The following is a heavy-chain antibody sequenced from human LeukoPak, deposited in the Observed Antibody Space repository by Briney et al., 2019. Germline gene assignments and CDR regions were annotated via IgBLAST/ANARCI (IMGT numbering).Heavy chain of an antibody. Sequence: ASVKVSCKASGYTFTGYYMHWVRQAPGQGLEWMGWINPNSGSTNDAQKFQGRVTMTRDASISTAYMELSRLRSDDTAVYYCARGVSSRLFDYWGQGTLVTVSS. CDR2: INPNSGST. J-gene: IGHJ4*02. D-gene: IGHD6-13*01. CDR1: GYTFTGYY. V-gene: IGHV1-2*02. CDR3: ARGVSSRLFDY.